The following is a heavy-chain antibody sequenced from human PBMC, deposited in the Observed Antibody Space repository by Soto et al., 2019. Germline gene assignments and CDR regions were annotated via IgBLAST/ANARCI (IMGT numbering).Heavy chain of an antibody. Sequence: QVQLVESGGGVVQPGRSLRLSCAASGFTFSSYGMHWDRQAPGKGLEWVAVISYDGSNKYYADSVKGRFTIYRDNSKNTLYLQMNSLRAEDKDVYYCAKGGHYYDSSGYLFDYWGQGTLVTVSS. CDR1: GFTFSSYG. J-gene: IGHJ4*02. V-gene: IGHV3-30*18. D-gene: IGHD3-22*01. CDR2: ISYDGSNK. CDR3: AKGGHYYDSSGYLFDY.